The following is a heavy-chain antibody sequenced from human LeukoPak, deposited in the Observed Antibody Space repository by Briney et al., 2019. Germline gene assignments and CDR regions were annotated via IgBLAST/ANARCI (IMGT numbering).Heavy chain of an antibody. CDR2: INHSGST. CDR1: GGSFSGYY. D-gene: IGHD2-2*01. CDR3: ARRVVPAARSSRWFDP. J-gene: IGHJ5*02. Sequence: SETLSLTCAVYGGSFSGYYWSWIRQPPGKGLEWIGEINHSGSTNYNPSLKSRVTISVDTSKNQFSLKLSSVTAADTAVYYCARRVVPAARSSRWFDPWGQGTLVTVYS. V-gene: IGHV4-34*01.